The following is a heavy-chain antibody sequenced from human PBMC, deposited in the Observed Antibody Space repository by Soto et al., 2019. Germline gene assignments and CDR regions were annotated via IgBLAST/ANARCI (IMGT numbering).Heavy chain of an antibody. V-gene: IGHV4-59*08. CDR3: GSHPGDFWSGYYTPNWFDP. D-gene: IGHD3-3*01. CDR2: VYYSGTT. J-gene: IGHJ5*02. CDR1: GGSMSNRY. Sequence: SETLSLTCTVSGGSMSNRYWSWIRQPPGNGLEWIGYVYYSGTTNYNPSLKSRVTISVDTSKNQFSLKLSSVTAADTAVYYCGSHPGDFWSGYYTPNWFDPWGQGTLVTVSS.